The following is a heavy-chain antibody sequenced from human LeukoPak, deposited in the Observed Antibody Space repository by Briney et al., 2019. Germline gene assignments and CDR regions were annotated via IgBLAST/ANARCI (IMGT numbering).Heavy chain of an antibody. Sequence: PGGSLRLSCAASGFTFSSYVMGWVRQAPGKGLEWVSGIRGSSTTYYADSVRGRFTISRDDSKNTLYLQMNSLRAEDTAIYYCAKAVGTSAFDYWGQGTVVTASS. J-gene: IGHJ4*02. CDR1: GFTFSSYV. CDR2: IRGSSTT. V-gene: IGHV3-23*01. CDR3: AKAVGTSAFDY. D-gene: IGHD1-1*01.